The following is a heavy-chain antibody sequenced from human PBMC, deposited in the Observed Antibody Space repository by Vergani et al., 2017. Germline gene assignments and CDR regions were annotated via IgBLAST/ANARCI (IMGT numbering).Heavy chain of an antibody. J-gene: IGHJ4*02. CDR3: ARDRIAVAGTSDY. V-gene: IGHV3-7*03. D-gene: IGHD6-19*01. Sequence: VQLVESGGGVVQPGRSLRLSCAASGFTFSSYGMHWVRQAPGKGLEWVANIKQDGSEKYYVDSVKGRFTISRDNAKNSLYLQMNSLRAEDTAVYYCARDRIAVAGTSDYWGQGTLVTVSS. CDR2: IKQDGSEK. CDR1: GFTFSSYG.